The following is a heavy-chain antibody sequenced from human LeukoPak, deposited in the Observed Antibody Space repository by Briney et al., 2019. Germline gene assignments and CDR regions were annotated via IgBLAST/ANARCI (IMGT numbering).Heavy chain of an antibody. CDR3: AVGMAARPVY. J-gene: IGHJ4*02. V-gene: IGHV3-33*01. D-gene: IGHD6-6*01. CDR1: GFTFSSYG. CDR2: IWYDGSNK. Sequence: GGSLRLSCAASGFTFSSYGMHWVRQAPGKGLEWVAVIWYDGSNKYYADSVKGRFTISRDNSKNTLYLQMNSLRAEDTAVYYWAVGMAARPVYWGQGTLVTVPS.